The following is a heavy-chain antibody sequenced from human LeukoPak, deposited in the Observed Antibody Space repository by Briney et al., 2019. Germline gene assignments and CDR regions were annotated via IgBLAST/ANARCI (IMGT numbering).Heavy chain of an antibody. CDR2: ISYDGSNK. V-gene: IGHV3-30*01. CDR1: GFTFSSYA. D-gene: IGHD6-13*01. Sequence: GRSMRLSWAASGFTFSSYAMHWVRQAPGKGLEWVAVISYDGSNKYYADSVKGRFTISRDDFKKTLYLQMNSLRAEDTAVYYCAREGQPYNWFDPWGQGTLVTVSS. CDR3: AREGQPYNWFDP. J-gene: IGHJ5*02.